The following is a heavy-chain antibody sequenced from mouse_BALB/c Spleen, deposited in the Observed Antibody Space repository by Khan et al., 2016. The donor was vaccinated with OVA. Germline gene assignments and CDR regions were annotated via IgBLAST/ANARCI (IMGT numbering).Heavy chain of an antibody. CDR3: ARDYYGTSWYFDI. D-gene: IGHD1-1*01. J-gene: IGHJ1*01. Sequence: QLEESGPGLVKPSQSLSLSCSVTGYSITSCYYCNWIRQFPGNKLEWIDYIRYDGSNNYHPSLKNRISISRDTSKNQFVLKLNSVTTEDTATYYCARDYYGTSWYFDIWGAGTTVTVSS. V-gene: IGHV3-6*02. CDR1: GYSITSCYY. CDR2: IRYDGSN.